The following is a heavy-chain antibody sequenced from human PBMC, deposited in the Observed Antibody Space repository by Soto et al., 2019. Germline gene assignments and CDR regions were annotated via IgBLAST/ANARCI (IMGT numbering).Heavy chain of an antibody. CDR3: ARGRVVVPANYYYYYGMDV. D-gene: IGHD2-2*01. Sequence: SETLSLTCAVYGGSFSGYYWSWIRQPPGKGLEWIGEINHSGSTNYNPSLKSRVTISVDTSKNQFSLKLSSVTAADTAVYYCARGRVVVPANYYYYYGMDVWGQGTTVTVSS. CDR1: GGSFSGYY. J-gene: IGHJ6*02. V-gene: IGHV4-34*01. CDR2: INHSGST.